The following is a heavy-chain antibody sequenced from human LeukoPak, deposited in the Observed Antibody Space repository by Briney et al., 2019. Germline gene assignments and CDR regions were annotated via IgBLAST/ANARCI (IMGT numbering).Heavy chain of an antibody. CDR2: ISGSGGST. D-gene: IGHD3-22*01. Sequence: GGSLRLSCAASGFTFSSYAMSWVRQAPGKGLEWVSAISGSGGSTYYADSVKGRFTISRDNSNNTVYLQMHSLRAEDTAVYYCAKVPRGYYDSSGHDYWGQGTLVTVSS. CDR1: GFTFSSYA. CDR3: AKVPRGYYDSSGHDY. J-gene: IGHJ4*02. V-gene: IGHV3-23*01.